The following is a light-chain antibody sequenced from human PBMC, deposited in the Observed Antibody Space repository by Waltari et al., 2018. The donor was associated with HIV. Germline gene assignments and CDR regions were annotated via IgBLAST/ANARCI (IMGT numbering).Light chain of an antibody. CDR1: NIGSKS. Sequence: SYVLTQSPSVPVAPGKTARITCGGNNIGSKSVHWYQQKPGQAPVLVIYYDSDRPSGIPERFSGSNSGNTATLTISRVEAGDDADYYCQVWDSSSGVVFGGGTRLTVL. V-gene: IGLV3-21*04. CDR3: QVWDSSSGVV. J-gene: IGLJ2*01. CDR2: YDS.